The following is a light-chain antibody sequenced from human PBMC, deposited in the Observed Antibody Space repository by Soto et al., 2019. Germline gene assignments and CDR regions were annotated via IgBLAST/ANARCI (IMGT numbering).Light chain of an antibody. Sequence: EVVLTQSPGTLSLSPGEGATLSCRASQSVASSYLAWYQQKPGQAPRLLIYGASDRATGVPDRFSGSGSGTDFTLTISRLEPEDFAMYYFQQYTSSAWTFGQGTKVEI. J-gene: IGKJ1*01. V-gene: IGKV3-20*01. CDR1: QSVASSY. CDR3: QQYTSSAWT. CDR2: GAS.